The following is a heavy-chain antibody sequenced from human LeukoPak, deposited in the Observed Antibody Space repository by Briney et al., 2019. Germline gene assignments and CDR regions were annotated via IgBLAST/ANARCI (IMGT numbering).Heavy chain of an antibody. CDR3: ARHRYSLGELNGYYYYMDV. CDR1: GYSFTSYW. J-gene: IGHJ6*03. Sequence: GESLKISCKGSGYSFTSYWIGWVRQMPGKGLEWMGIIYPGDSDTRYSPSFQGQVTISADKSISTAYLQWSSLKASDTAMYYCARHRYSLGELNGYYYYMDVWGKGTTVTISS. CDR2: IYPGDSDT. V-gene: IGHV5-51*01. D-gene: IGHD3-10*01.